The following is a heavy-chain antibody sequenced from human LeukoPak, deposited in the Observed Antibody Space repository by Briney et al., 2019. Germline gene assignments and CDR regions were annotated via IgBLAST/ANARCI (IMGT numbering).Heavy chain of an antibody. CDR3: AIGSDTVPGPAAIRGSNWFDP. D-gene: IGHD2-2*02. Sequence: ASEKVSCKASGDTFSKYPISWGRQAPGQGLELKGGSVPIFGGPNYAQKFQGRVTITVDESASTAYMELSSLTYEDTALYYCAIGSDTVPGPAAIRGSNWFDPWGQGTLVTVSS. J-gene: IGHJ5*02. V-gene: IGHV1-69*13. CDR1: GDTFSKYP. CDR2: SVPIFGGP.